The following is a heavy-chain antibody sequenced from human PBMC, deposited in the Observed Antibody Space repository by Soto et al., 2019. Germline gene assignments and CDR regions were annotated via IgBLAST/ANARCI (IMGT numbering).Heavy chain of an antibody. CDR1: GGTFGSYT. CDR2: IIPSVGIV. V-gene: IGHV1-69*08. D-gene: IGHD2-2*01. Sequence: QVQLVQSGAEVKKPGSSVKVSCKASGGTFGSYTINWVRQAPGQGLEWMGRIIPSVGIVNYAQKLQGRVTITAHKSTSTAYMELSILRSEDTAMYYCARDLGQSGRVLPAPNWFDPWGHGTLVTVSS. CDR3: ARDLGQSGRVLPAPNWFDP. J-gene: IGHJ5*02.